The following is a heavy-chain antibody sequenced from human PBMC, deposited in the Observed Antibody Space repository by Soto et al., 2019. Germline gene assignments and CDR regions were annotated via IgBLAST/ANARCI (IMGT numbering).Heavy chain of an antibody. V-gene: IGHV1-2*02. CDR2: INPNSGGT. Sequence: ASVKVYCKASGYTFTGDYIHWGRQAPGQGLEWMGWINPNSGGTNYAQKFQGRVTMTRDTSISTAYMELSRLRSDDTAVYYCARGTPRWVGTTGWYFDLWGRGTLVTVSS. J-gene: IGHJ2*01. CDR1: GYTFTGDY. D-gene: IGHD1-7*01. CDR3: ARGTPRWVGTTGWYFDL.